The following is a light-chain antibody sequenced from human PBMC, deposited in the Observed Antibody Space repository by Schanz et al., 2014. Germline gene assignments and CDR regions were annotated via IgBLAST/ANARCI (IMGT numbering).Light chain of an antibody. CDR1: SSDVGGYNL. V-gene: IGLV2-23*03. CDR2: EGS. J-gene: IGLJ2*01. CDR3: CSYAGSTSFEV. Sequence: QSALTQPASVSGSPGQSITLSCTGTSSDVGGYNLVSWYQQHPGKAPKLMIYEGSARPSGVSNRFSGSKSGNTASLTISGLQAEDEAAYYCCSYAGSTSFEVFGGGTQLTVL.